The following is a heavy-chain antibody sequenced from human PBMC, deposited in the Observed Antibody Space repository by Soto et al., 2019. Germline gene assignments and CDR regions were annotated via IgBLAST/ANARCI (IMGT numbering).Heavy chain of an antibody. CDR1: GYTFTSYA. CDR2: INAGNGNT. V-gene: IGHV1-3*01. CDR3: ATLHSIVGVSY. J-gene: IGHJ4*02. Sequence: QVQLVQSGAEVKKPGASVTVSCKASGYTFTSYAMHWVRQAPGQRLEWMGWINAGNGNTKYSQKFQGRVTITRDTSASTAYMELSSLRSEDTAVYYCATLHSIVGVSYWGQGTLVTVSS. D-gene: IGHD1-26*01.